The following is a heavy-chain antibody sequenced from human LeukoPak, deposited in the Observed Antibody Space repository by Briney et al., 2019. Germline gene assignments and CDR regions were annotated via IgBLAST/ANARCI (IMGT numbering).Heavy chain of an antibody. D-gene: IGHD6-19*01. CDR1: GGSFSGYY. CDR3: ARQQWLDGMDV. Sequence: SETLSLTCAVYGGSFSGYYWSWIRQPPGKGLEWIGSIYYSGSTYYNPSLKSRVTISVDTSKNQFSLKLSSVTAADTAVYYCARQQWLDGMDVWGQGTTVTVSS. J-gene: IGHJ6*02. V-gene: IGHV4-34*01. CDR2: IYYSGST.